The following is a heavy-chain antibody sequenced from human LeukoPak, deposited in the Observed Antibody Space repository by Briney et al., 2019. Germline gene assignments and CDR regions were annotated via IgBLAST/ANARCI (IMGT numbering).Heavy chain of an antibody. J-gene: IGHJ4*02. CDR1: GDTVSNKRSA. Sequence: SQTLSLTCAISGDTVSNKRSAWNWIRQSPSRGLEWLGRTYYRSKWYNDYAASVKSRITINPDTSKNQFSLQLNSVSPEDTAVYYCARVNSWTEEPDTGFDYWGQGILVTVSS. V-gene: IGHV6-1*01. CDR2: TYYRSKWYN. D-gene: IGHD1-14*01. CDR3: ARVNSWTEEPDTGFDY.